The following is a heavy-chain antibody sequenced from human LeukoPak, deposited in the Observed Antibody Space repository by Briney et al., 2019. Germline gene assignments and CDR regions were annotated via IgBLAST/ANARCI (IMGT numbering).Heavy chain of an antibody. J-gene: IGHJ1*01. CDR3: ATDEGG. Sequence: ASVKVSCKASGYTFTAYYMHWVRQAPGQGLEWMGFIDPKNGGTNYAQKFQGRVTLTRDTSISTAYMELSSLRSDDTAVYHCATDEGGWGQGTLVTVSS. D-gene: IGHD3-16*01. CDR2: IDPKNGGT. V-gene: IGHV1-2*02. CDR1: GYTFTAYY.